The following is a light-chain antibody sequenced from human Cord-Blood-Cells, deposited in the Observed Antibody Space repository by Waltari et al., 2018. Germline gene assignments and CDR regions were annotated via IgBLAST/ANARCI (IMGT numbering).Light chain of an antibody. CDR3: QQYNSYWT. V-gene: IGKV1-5*03. J-gene: IGKJ1*01. CDR2: KES. CDR1: QSISSW. Sequence: DIQLTQSPSTLSASVGDRVTITCRASQSISSWLAWYQQKPGKAPKLLIYKESSLESGVPSRFSGSGSETEFTLTISSLQPDDFATYYGQQYNSYWTFGQGTKVEIK.